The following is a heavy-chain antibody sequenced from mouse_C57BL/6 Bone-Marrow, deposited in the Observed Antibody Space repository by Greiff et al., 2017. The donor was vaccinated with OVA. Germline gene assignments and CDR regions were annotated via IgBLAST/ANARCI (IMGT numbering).Heavy chain of an antibody. CDR2: INSDGGST. CDR1: EYEFPSHD. J-gene: IGHJ4*01. V-gene: IGHV5-2*01. D-gene: IGHD2-4*01. Sequence: EVKLVESGGGSVQPGESLKLSCESNEYEFPSHDMSWVRKTPEKRLELVAAINSDGGSTYYPDTMERRFILSRDNTKKTLYLQMSSLRSEDTALYYCARHCYDYHYYAMDYWGQGTSVTVSS. CDR3: ARHCYDYHYYAMDY.